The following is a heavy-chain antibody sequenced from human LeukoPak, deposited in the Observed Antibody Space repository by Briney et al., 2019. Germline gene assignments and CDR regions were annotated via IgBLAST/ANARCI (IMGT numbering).Heavy chain of an antibody. CDR1: GGSISSHY. J-gene: IGHJ4*02. CDR2: IYYSGST. D-gene: IGHD1-26*01. V-gene: IGHV4-59*11. CDR3: ARDMSRYSGSSPPGY. Sequence: PSETLSLTCTVSGGSISSHYWSWIRQPPGKGLEWIGYIYYSGSTNYNPSLKSRVTISVDTSKNQFSLKLSSVTAADTAVYYCARDMSRYSGSSPPGYWGQGTLVTVSS.